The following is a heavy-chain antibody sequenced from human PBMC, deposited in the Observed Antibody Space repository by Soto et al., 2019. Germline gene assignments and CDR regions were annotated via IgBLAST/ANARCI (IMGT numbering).Heavy chain of an antibody. V-gene: IGHV3-66*01. D-gene: IGHD3-10*01. CDR1: GFTVSSNY. Sequence: GGSLRLSCAASGFTVSSNYMSWVRQAPGKGLEWVSVIYSGGSTYYADSVKGRFTISRDNSKNTLYLQMNSLRAEDTAVYYCAREQAMVRGVIGFNYFDYWGQGTLVTVSS. J-gene: IGHJ4*02. CDR2: IYSGGST. CDR3: AREQAMVRGVIGFNYFDY.